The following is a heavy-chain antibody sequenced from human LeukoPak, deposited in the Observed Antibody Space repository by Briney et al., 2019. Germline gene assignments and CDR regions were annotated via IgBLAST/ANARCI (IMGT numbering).Heavy chain of an antibody. D-gene: IGHD6-13*01. CDR3: ARGQGSSAEGY. CDR1: GYTFTNYD. CDR2: MNPTSGDT. Sequence: ASVKVSCKASGYTFTNYDINWVRQATGQGLEWIGWMNPTSGDTGYALKFQGRVTMTRSTSITTAYMELSSLTSDDTAMYYCARGQGSSAEGYWGQGTLVTVSS. V-gene: IGHV1-8*01. J-gene: IGHJ4*02.